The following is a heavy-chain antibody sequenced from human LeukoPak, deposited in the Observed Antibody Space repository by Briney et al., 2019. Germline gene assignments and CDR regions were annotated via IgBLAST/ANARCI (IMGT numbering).Heavy chain of an antibody. D-gene: IGHD2-2*02. CDR2: IYTSGST. Sequence: SETLSLTCTVSGGSISSYYWSWIRQPAGKGLEWIGRIYTSGSTNYNPPLKSRVTMSVDTSKNQFSLKLSSVTAADTAVYYCARDGYCSSTSCYTNWFDPWGQGTLVTVSS. J-gene: IGHJ5*02. CDR3: ARDGYCSSTSCYTNWFDP. CDR1: GGSISSYY. V-gene: IGHV4-4*07.